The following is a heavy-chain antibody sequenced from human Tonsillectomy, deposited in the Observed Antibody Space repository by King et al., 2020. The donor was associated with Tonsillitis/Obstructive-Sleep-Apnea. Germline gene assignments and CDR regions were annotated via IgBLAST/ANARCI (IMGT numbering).Heavy chain of an antibody. D-gene: IGHD2-2*01. CDR3: ATSYCSSTSCPHDAFDI. V-gene: IGHV3-23*04. J-gene: IGHJ3*02. CDR2: ISGSGGST. CDR1: GFTFSSYA. Sequence: VQLVESGGGLVQPGGSLRLSCAASGFTFSSYAMSWVRQAPGKGLEWVSAISGSGGSTYYADSVKGRFTISRDNSKNTLYLQMNSLRGEDTAVYYCATSYCSSTSCPHDAFDIWGQGTMVTVSS.